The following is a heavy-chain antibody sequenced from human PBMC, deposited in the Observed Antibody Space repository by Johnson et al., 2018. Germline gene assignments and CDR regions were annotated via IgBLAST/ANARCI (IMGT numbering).Heavy chain of an antibody. V-gene: IGHV3-53*01. CDR3: AREREGSLFGMDV. Sequence: VQLVESGGGLIQPGGSLRLSCAASGFTVSSNYMSWVRQAPGKGLEWVSVIYSGGSTYYADSVKGRFTISRDNSKNTLYLQMNSLRAEDTAVYYCAREREGSLFGMDVWGQGTTVTVSS. CDR2: IYSGGST. D-gene: IGHD5-24*01. CDR1: GFTVSSNY. J-gene: IGHJ6*02.